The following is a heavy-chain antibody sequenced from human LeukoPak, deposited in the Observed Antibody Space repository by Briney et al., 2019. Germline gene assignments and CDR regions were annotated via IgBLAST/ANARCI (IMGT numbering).Heavy chain of an antibody. J-gene: IGHJ6*03. CDR2: IYSGGST. CDR3: ARAPYGNYYYYYMDV. Sequence: GGSLRLSCAASGFTVSSNYMSWVRQAPGKGLEWVSIIYSGGSTYYADSVKGRFTISRDNSKNTLYFQMNSLRAEDTAVYYCARAPYGNYYYYYMDVWGKGTTVTVSS. CDR1: GFTVSSNY. D-gene: IGHD3-10*01. V-gene: IGHV3-53*01.